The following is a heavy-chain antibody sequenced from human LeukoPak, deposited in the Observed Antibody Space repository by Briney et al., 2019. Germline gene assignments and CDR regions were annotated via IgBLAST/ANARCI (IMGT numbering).Heavy chain of an antibody. CDR2: INPSGGST. CDR3: ASTYGSGSYKVFMNDY. D-gene: IGHD3-10*01. V-gene: IGHV1-46*01. J-gene: IGHJ4*01. CDR1: GYTFTSYY. Sequence: ASVKVSCKACGYTFTSYYMHWVRQAPGQGLEWMGIINPSGGSTSYAQKFQGRGTMTRETSTSTVYMQLSSLRSEDTAVYYCASTYGSGSYKVFMNDYWGPRTLVTVSS.